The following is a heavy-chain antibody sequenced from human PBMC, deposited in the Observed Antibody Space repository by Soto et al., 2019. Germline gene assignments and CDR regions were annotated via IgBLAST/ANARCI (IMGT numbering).Heavy chain of an antibody. D-gene: IGHD2-8*02. Sequence: SETLSLTCTVSGASITGSFFWSWIRQPAGKGLEWIGRFSLSGTTNYNPSLRSRVTMSADVTKNQFSLRLTSVTAADTALYYCARGMTPPGAPAWYYFDSWGQGTLVTVSS. J-gene: IGHJ4*02. V-gene: IGHV4-4*07. CDR1: GASITGSFF. CDR2: FSLSGTT. CDR3: ARGMTPPGAPAWYYFDS.